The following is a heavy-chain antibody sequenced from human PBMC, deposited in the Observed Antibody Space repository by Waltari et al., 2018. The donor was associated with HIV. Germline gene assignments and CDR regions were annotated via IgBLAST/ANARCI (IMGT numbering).Heavy chain of an antibody. D-gene: IGHD3-3*01. CDR2: IYYSGST. Sequence: QLQLQESGPGLVKPSETLSLTCTVSGGSISSSSYYWGWIRQPPGKGLEWIGSIYYSGSTYYNPSLKSRVTISVDTSKNQFSLKLSSVTAADTAVYYCARDQRVLRLFDYWGQGTLVTVSS. CDR1: GGSISSSSYY. V-gene: IGHV4-39*07. CDR3: ARDQRVLRLFDY. J-gene: IGHJ4*02.